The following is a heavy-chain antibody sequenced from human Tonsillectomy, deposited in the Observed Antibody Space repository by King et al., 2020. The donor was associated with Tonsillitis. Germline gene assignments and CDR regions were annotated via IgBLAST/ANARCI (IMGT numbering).Heavy chain of an antibody. V-gene: IGHV3-49*03. J-gene: IGHJ4*02. CDR2: IRSKAYGGTT. CDR3: TRGLGADYYGSGSYYNVGY. CDR1: GFTFGDYA. D-gene: IGHD3-10*01. Sequence: RLVESGGGLVQPGRSLRLSCTASGFTFGDYAMSWFRQAPGKGLEWVGFIRSKAYGGTTEYAASVKGRFTISRDDSKSIAYLQMNSLKTEDTAVYYCTRGLGADYYGSGSYYNVGYWGQGTLVTVSS.